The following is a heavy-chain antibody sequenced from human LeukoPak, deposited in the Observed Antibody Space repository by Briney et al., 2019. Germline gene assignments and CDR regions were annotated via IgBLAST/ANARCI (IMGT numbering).Heavy chain of an antibody. V-gene: IGHV3-23*01. D-gene: IGHD3-10*01. CDR1: GFTFSSYG. CDR2: ISGRGGST. Sequence: GGSLRLSCTASGFTFSSYGMSWGRHRQRKGLELDSVISGRGGSTYSADSVQGRFTISRNNSKHTLYLQMNSLRAEDTAMYYCAKGGVGSGKTFDSWGQGTLVTVSS. J-gene: IGHJ4*02. CDR3: AKGGVGSGKTFDS.